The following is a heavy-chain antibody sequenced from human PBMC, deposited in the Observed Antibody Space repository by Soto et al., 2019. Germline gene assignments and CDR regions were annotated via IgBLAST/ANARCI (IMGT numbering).Heavy chain of an antibody. CDR2: ISGSGDTT. Sequence: EVQLLQSGGGLVQPGGSLRLSCAASGFTFSSYAMTWVRQPPGKGLEWVSAISGSGDTTYYADSVKGRFTTSRDNSKNTHFLKMNSLRAEDTAVYYCAKDPLPTMIVVAGRYYFDYWGQGTLVTVSS. D-gene: IGHD3-22*01. V-gene: IGHV3-23*01. J-gene: IGHJ4*02. CDR3: AKDPLPTMIVVAGRYYFDY. CDR1: GFTFSSYA.